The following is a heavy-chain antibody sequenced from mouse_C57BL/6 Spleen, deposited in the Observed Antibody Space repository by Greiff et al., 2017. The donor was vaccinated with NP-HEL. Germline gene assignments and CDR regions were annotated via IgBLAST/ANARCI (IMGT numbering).Heavy chain of an antibody. J-gene: IGHJ2*01. CDR1: GYSITSGYY. CDR2: ISYDGSN. Sequence: ESGPGLVKPSQSLSLTCSVTGYSITSGYYWNWIRQFPGNKLEWMGYISYDGSNNYNPSLKNRISITRDTSKNQFFLKLNSVTTEDTATYYCARVGGYWGQGTTLTVSS. V-gene: IGHV3-6*01. CDR3: ARVGGY. D-gene: IGHD4-1*01.